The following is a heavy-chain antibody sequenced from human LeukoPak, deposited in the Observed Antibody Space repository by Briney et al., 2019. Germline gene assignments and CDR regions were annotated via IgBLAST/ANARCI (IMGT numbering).Heavy chain of an antibody. J-gene: IGHJ4*02. V-gene: IGHV3-23*01. CDR1: GFTFSSYA. CDR3: AKLWIQLWPQGYYFDY. Sequence: GGSLRLSCAASGFTFSSYAMSWVRQAPGKGLEWVSAISGSGGSTYYADSVKGRITISRDNSKNTLYLQMNSLRAEDTAVYYCAKLWIQLWPQGYYFDYWGQGTLVTVSS. CDR2: ISGSGGST. D-gene: IGHD5-18*01.